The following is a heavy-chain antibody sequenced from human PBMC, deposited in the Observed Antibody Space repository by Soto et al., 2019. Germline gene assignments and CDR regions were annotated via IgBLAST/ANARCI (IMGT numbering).Heavy chain of an antibody. CDR3: ACPLQYYFDY. CDR2: IIPILGIA. V-gene: IGHV1-69*02. Sequence: QVQLVQSGAEVKKPGSSVKVSCKASGGTFSSYTISWVRQAPGQGLEWMGRIIPILGIANYAQKFQGRVTINADKSTITAYMELSSLRSEDTAVCYCACPLQYYFDYWGQGTLVTVSP. J-gene: IGHJ4*02. CDR1: GGTFSSYT.